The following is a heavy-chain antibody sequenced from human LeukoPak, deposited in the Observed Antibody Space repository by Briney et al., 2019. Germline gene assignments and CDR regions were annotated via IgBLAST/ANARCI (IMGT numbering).Heavy chain of an antibody. Sequence: GASLRLSCAASGFTFSSYAMGWVRQAPGKGLEWVSAISGSGGSTYYADSVKSRFTISRDNSKNTLYLQMNSLRAEDTAVYYCAAGYSSGWYVRYFDYWGQGTLVTVSS. V-gene: IGHV3-23*01. CDR2: ISGSGGST. J-gene: IGHJ4*02. D-gene: IGHD6-19*01. CDR1: GFTFSSYA. CDR3: AAGYSSGWYVRYFDY.